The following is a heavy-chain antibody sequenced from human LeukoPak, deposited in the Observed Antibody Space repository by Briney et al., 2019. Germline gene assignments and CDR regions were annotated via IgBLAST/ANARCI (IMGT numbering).Heavy chain of an antibody. CDR2: IKQDGSEK. CDR1: GFTFSSYW. CDR3: ASGDGSGSYLFDY. V-gene: IGHV3-7*01. Sequence: PGGSLRLSCAASGFTFSSYWMSWVRQAPGKGLEWVANIKQDGSEKYYVDSVKGRFTISRDNAKNSLYLQMNSLGAEDTAVYYCASGDGSGSYLFDYWGQGTLVTVSS. D-gene: IGHD3-10*01. J-gene: IGHJ4*02.